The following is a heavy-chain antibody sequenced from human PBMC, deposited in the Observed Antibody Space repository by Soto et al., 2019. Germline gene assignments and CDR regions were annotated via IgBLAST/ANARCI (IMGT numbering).Heavy chain of an antibody. V-gene: IGHV3-30*18. Sequence: QVQLVESGGGVVQPGRSLRLCCAASGFTFSSYGMHRVRQAPGKGLEWVAVISYDGSKKYYADSVKGRFTNSRDNSKNTLNLPMNRLRAEDTAVYYCAKDPEWSLSSGWFDAFDIWGQGTMVTVSS. D-gene: IGHD6-19*01. J-gene: IGHJ3*02. CDR2: ISYDGSKK. CDR1: GFTFSSYG. CDR3: AKDPEWSLSSGWFDAFDI.